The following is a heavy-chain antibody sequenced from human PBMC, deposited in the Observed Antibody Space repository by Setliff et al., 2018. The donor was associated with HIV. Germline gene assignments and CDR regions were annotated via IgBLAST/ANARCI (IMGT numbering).Heavy chain of an antibody. CDR3: ARARGPAGYFDS. Sequence: PSETLSLTCTVSGGSINTGSYYWGWIRQPPGKGLESIGTIYDSGSTYYKSSLKSRLTISVDTSKNQFSLKMSSVTAADTAVYYCARARGPAGYFDSWGQGTLVTVSS. V-gene: IGHV4-39*07. CDR1: GGSINTGSYY. D-gene: IGHD3-10*01. CDR2: IYDSGST. J-gene: IGHJ4*02.